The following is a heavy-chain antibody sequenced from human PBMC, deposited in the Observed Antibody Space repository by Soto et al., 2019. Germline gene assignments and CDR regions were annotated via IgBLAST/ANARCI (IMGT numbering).Heavy chain of an antibody. D-gene: IGHD1-7*01. CDR3: AREISNWNSFNWFDP. CDR1: GSTFTSYD. V-gene: IGHV1-2*04. CDR2: MNPNSGGT. J-gene: IGHJ5*02. Sequence: ASVKVSCKASGSTFTSYDINWVRQATGQGLEWMGWMNPNSGGTNYAQKFQGWVTMTRDTSISTAYMELSRLRSDDTAVYYCAREISNWNSFNWFDPWGQGTLVTVSS.